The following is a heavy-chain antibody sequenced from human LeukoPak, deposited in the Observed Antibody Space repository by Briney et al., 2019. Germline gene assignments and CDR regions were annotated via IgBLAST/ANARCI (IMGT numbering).Heavy chain of an antibody. V-gene: IGHV4-34*01. Sequence: PSETLSLTCAVYGGSFSGYYWSWIRQPPGKGLEWIGEINHSGSTNYNPSLKSRVTISVDTSKNQFSLKLSSVTAADTAVYYCARGKIFGDYDFWSGYYPKYYFDYWGQGTLVTVSS. J-gene: IGHJ4*02. CDR3: ARGKIFGDYDFWSGYYPKYYFDY. CDR1: GGSFSGYY. D-gene: IGHD3-3*01. CDR2: INHSGST.